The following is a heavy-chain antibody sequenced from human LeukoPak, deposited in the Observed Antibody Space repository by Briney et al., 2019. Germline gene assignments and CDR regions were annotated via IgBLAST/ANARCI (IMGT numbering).Heavy chain of an antibody. CDR2: IYYSGST. CDR1: GGSISSYY. Sequence: SETLSLTCTVSGGSISSYYWSWIRQPPGKGLEWIGSIYYSGSTYYNPSLKSRVTISVDTSKNQFPLKLSSVTAADTAVYYCASHGGELLRAVLYYFDYWGQGTLVTVSS. CDR3: ASHGGELLRAVLYYFDY. D-gene: IGHD1-26*01. V-gene: IGHV4-39*01. J-gene: IGHJ4*02.